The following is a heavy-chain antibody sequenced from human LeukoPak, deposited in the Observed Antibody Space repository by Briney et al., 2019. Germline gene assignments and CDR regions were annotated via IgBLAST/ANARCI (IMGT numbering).Heavy chain of an antibody. CDR1: GYTFTSYG. V-gene: IGHV1-18*01. CDR2: ISAYNGNT. J-gene: IGHJ6*02. CDR3: ARNGYLPAAIYYYYYGMDV. D-gene: IGHD2-2*01. Sequence: GASVKVSCKASGYTFTSYGISWVRQAPGQGLEWMGWISAYNGNTNYAQKLQGRVTMTTDTSTSTAYMELRSLRSDGTAVYYCARNGYLPAAIYYYYYGMDVWGQGTTVTVSS.